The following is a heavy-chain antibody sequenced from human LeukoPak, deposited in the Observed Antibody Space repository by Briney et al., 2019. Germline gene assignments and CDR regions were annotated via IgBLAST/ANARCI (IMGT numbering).Heavy chain of an antibody. D-gene: IGHD3-22*01. CDR1: GWSLIGYY. CDR3: ARGLNVIVGAFNWFDP. CDR2: INHSGST. Sequence: SETLSLTCAVYGWSLIGYYWSSIRQPPGKGLEWIGEINHSGSTNYNPSLKSRVTISVDTSKNQFSLKLSSVTAADTAVYYCARGLNVIVGAFNWFDPWGQGTLVTVSS. J-gene: IGHJ5*02. V-gene: IGHV4-34*01.